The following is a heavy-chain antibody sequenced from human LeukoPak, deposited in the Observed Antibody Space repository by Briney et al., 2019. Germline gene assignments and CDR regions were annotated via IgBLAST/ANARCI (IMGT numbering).Heavy chain of an antibody. V-gene: IGHV3-48*03. CDR2: ISSSGSTI. CDR3: ARSYYYDSSGYYYDY. D-gene: IGHD3-22*01. Sequence: GGSLRLSCAASGSTFSSYEMNWVRQAPGKRLEWVSYISSSGSTIYYADSVKGRFTISRDNAKNSLYLQMDSLRAEDTAVYYCARSYYYDSSGYYYDYWGQGTLVTVSS. CDR1: GSTFSSYE. J-gene: IGHJ4*02.